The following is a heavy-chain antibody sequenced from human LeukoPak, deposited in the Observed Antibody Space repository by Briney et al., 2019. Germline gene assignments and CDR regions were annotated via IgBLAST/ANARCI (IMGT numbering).Heavy chain of an antibody. CDR1: GGSINSTNW. J-gene: IGHJ3*02. D-gene: IGHD2-15*01. Sequence: PSETLSLTCAVSGGSINSTNWWSWVRQSPGKGLEWIGEIWHIGSTNYNPSLKSRVIISINKSKNQFSLQLSSVTAADTAVYYCARHDRVVVAQGGAFDIWGQGTMVTVSS. V-gene: IGHV4-4*02. CDR2: IWHIGST. CDR3: ARHDRVVVAQGGAFDI.